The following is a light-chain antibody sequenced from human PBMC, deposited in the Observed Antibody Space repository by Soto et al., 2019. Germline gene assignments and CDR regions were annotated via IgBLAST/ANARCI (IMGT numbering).Light chain of an antibody. Sequence: DIQMTQSPSSLSASVGDRVTITCRARQSISRYLNWYQHKPGKAPKLLIYAASSLQSGVPSRFSGSGSGTDFTLTISSLQPEDFATYYCQQSYTTPKTFGQGTKVEIK. CDR1: QSISRY. CDR2: AAS. CDR3: QQSYTTPKT. J-gene: IGKJ1*01. V-gene: IGKV1-39*01.